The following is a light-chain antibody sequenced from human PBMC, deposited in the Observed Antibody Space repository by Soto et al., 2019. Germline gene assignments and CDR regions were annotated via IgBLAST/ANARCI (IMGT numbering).Light chain of an antibody. J-gene: IGLJ1*01. CDR2: DVS. CDR1: SSDVGGYNY. V-gene: IGLV2-14*01. CDR3: SSYTSSSTRV. Sequence: QSVLTQPASVSGSPGQSITISCTGTSSDVGGYNYVSWYQQHQGKAPKLMIYDVSNRPSGVSNRFSGSKSGNTASLTISGLQAEDEADYNCSSYTSSSTRVFGTGTKVTVL.